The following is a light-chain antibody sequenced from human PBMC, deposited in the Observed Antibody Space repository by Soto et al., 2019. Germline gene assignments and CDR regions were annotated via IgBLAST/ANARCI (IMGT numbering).Light chain of an antibody. CDR1: QSLLNSNGYNY. CDR3: MQALQAPLT. Sequence: DIGMTQSPLSLPVTPGEPASISCRSSQSLLNSNGYNYLDVYLQKPGQSPQLLIYLGSSRAYGVTDRFSGSGSGTDCTLTISRVEAEDVGFYYYMQALQAPLTFGQGTRVELK. J-gene: IGKJ1*01. CDR2: LGS. V-gene: IGKV2-28*01.